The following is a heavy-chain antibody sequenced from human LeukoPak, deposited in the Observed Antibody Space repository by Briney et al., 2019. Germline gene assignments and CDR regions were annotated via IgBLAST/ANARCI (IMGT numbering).Heavy chain of an antibody. V-gene: IGHV1-69*04. CDR3: ARISSHDDGDSRDF. CDR2: ITPILGIV. J-gene: IGHJ4*02. Sequence: SVKVSCKASGGTFGSYGLSWVRQAPGQGLEWMGRITPILGIVNYAQNFQGRVTITADMSTTTAYMGLGRLTSEDTAVYYCARISSHDDGDSRDFWGQGTLVTVSS. CDR1: GGTFGSYG. D-gene: IGHD4-17*01.